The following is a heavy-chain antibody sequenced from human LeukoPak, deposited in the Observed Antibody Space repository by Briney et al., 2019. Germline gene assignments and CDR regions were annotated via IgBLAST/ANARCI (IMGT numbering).Heavy chain of an antibody. V-gene: IGHV3-48*01. CDR1: GFTFSSYS. CDR3: ASDMIVLVIGAFDI. CDR2: ISSSSSTI. Sequence: PGGSLRLSCAASGFTFSSYSMNWVRQAPGKGLEWVSYISSSSSTIYYADSVKGRFTISRDNAKNSLYLQMNSLRAEDTAVYYCASDMIVLVIGAFDIWGQGTMVTVSS. J-gene: IGHJ3*02. D-gene: IGHD3-22*01.